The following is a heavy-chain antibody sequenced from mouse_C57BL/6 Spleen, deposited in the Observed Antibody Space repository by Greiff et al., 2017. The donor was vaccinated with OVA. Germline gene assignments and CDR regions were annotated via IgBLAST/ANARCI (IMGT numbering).Heavy chain of an antibody. CDR2: IDPSDSET. CDR3: ARNYGSYWYFDV. CDR1: GYTFTSYW. Sequence: VQLQQPGAELVRPGSSVKLSCKASGYTFTSYWMHWVKQRPIQGLEWIGNIDPSDSETHYNQKFKDKAKLTVDKSSSTAYMQLSSLTSEDSAVYYCARNYGSYWYFDVWGTGTTVTVSS. J-gene: IGHJ1*03. V-gene: IGHV1-52*01. D-gene: IGHD1-1*01.